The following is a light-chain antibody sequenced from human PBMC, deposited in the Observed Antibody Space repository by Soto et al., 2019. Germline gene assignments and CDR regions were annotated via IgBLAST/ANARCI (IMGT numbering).Light chain of an antibody. CDR2: DVN. CDR3: SSYTSRSTEV. Sequence: QSVLTQPASLSGSPGQSIAISCRGNSSEVGGYNYVSWYQQHPGKAPKLVIFDVNNRPSGVSDRFSGSKSGNTASLTISGLQAEDEAEYYCSSYTSRSTEVFGNGTKVTV. J-gene: IGLJ1*01. CDR1: SSEVGGYNY. V-gene: IGLV2-14*01.